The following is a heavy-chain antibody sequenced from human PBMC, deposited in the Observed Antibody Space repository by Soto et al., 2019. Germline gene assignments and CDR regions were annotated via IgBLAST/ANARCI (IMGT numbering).Heavy chain of an antibody. Sequence: EVQLVESGGGLVQPGGSLRLSCAASGFTLSDYWMHWVRQVPGKGLLWVSRISVDGGSTTYADSVKGRFTISRDNARNTLYLQIDTLRAEDPAVYYCARAHEQRPSDYWGQGSLVTVSS. V-gene: IGHV3-74*03. CDR1: GFTLSDYW. CDR3: ARAHEQRPSDY. J-gene: IGHJ4*02. CDR2: ISVDGGST. D-gene: IGHD6-19*01.